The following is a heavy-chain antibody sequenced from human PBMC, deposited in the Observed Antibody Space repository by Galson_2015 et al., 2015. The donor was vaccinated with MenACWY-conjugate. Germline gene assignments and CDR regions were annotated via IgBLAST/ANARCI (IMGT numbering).Heavy chain of an antibody. CDR2: VSYDASSR. D-gene: IGHD5-12*01. V-gene: IGHV3-30*10. CDR3: VRAEGWLRSAFDL. CDR1: GFSFSSYT. J-gene: IGHJ3*01. Sequence: SLRLSCAASGFSFSSYTFYWVRQSPGKGLEWVAVVSYDASSRYYRDSVQGRFTISRDNSKNTVSLQMSSLGPEDSAVYYCVRAEGWLRSAFDLWGQGTMVTVSS.